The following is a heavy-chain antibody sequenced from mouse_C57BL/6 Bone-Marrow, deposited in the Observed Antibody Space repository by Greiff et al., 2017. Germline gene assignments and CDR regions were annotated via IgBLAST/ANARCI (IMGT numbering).Heavy chain of an antibody. CDR1: GYAFSSSW. J-gene: IGHJ4*01. Sequence: VQLQQSGPELVKPGASVKISCKASGYAFSSSWMNWVKQRPGKGLEWIGRIYPGDGDTNYNGKFKGKATLTADKSSSTAYMQLSSLTSEDSAVYFCARKDSNYAYAMDYWGQGTSVTVSS. CDR2: IYPGDGDT. V-gene: IGHV1-82*01. D-gene: IGHD2-5*01. CDR3: ARKDSNYAYAMDY.